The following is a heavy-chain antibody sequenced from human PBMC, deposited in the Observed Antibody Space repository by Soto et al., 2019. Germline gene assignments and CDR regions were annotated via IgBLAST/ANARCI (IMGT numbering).Heavy chain of an antibody. V-gene: IGHV4-61*01. CDR2: IYYSGST. CDR3: ARETLARGYYYYYGMDA. Sequence: PSETLSLTCTVSGGSVSSGSYYWSWIRQPPGKGLEWIGYIYYSGSTNYNPSLKSRVTISVDTSKNQFSLKLSSVTAADTAVYYCARETLARGYYYYYGMDAWGQGTTVTVYS. D-gene: IGHD3-10*01. CDR1: GGSVSSGSYY. J-gene: IGHJ6*02.